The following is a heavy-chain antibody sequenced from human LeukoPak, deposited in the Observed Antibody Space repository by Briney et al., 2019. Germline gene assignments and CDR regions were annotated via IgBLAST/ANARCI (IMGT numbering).Heavy chain of an antibody. CDR1: GGSISSSSYY. J-gene: IGHJ4*02. CDR3: ASPKRDGYDY. V-gene: IGHV4-39*01. Sequence: PSETLSLTCTVSGGSISSSSYYWGWIRQPPGKGLEWIGSIYYSGSTYYNPSLKSRVTISVDTSKNQFSLKLSSVTAADTAVYYCASPKRDGYDYWGQGTLVTVSS. D-gene: IGHD5-18*01. CDR2: IYYSGST.